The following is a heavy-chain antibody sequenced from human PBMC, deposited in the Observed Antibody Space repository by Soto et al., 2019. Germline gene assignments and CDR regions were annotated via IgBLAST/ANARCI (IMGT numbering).Heavy chain of an antibody. D-gene: IGHD6-19*01. CDR1: GYTFTSYD. J-gene: IGHJ5*02. CDR3: AREITMALAGLNWFDP. V-gene: IGHV1-8*01. Sequence: QVQLVQSGAEVKKPGASVKVSCKASGYTFTSYDINWVRQATGQGLEWMGWMNPNSGNTGYAQKFQGRVTMTRNNSISTAYMELSSLRSEDTAVYYRAREITMALAGLNWFDPWGQGTLVTVSS. CDR2: MNPNSGNT.